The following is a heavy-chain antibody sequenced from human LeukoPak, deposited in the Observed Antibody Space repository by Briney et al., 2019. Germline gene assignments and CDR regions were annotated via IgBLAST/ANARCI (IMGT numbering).Heavy chain of an antibody. CDR1: GVSISSGGYS. V-gene: IGHV4-30-2*01. D-gene: IGHD4-23*01. J-gene: IGHJ3*02. Sequence: SQTLSLTCAVSGVSISSGGYSWGWIRQPPGKGLEWIGYIYHSGSTYYNPSLKSRVTISVDRSKNQFSLKLSSVTAADTAVYYCAREGRTYGGNERGAFDIWGQGTMVTVSS. CDR3: AREGRTYGGNERGAFDI. CDR2: IYHSGST.